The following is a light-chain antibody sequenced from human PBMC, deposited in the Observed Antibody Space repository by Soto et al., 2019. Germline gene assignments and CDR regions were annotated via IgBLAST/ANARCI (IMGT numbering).Light chain of an antibody. V-gene: IGKV3-20*01. CDR2: GAF. J-gene: IGKJ4*01. CDR1: QSLSSSY. Sequence: EIVLTQSPGTLSLSPGERATLSCRASQSLSSSYLAWHQQKPGQAPRLVIYGAFSRATGIPDRFSGSGSGTDFTLTISSLEPEDFAVYYCQQHANWPLTFGGGTKVDIK. CDR3: QQHANWPLT.